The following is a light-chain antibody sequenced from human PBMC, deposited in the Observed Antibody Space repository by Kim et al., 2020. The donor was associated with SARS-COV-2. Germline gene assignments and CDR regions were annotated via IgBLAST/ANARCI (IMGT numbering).Light chain of an antibody. CDR2: GAS. CDR3: QKYDSAPRT. V-gene: IGKV1-27*01. J-gene: IGKJ1*01. Sequence: ASVGERITITCRASQGISEYLAWYQQSPGKVPKLLIYGASVLQSGAPSRFSGSGSGTVFTLTISRLQPEDVGTYYCQKYDSAPRTFGQGTKVDIK. CDR1: QGISEY.